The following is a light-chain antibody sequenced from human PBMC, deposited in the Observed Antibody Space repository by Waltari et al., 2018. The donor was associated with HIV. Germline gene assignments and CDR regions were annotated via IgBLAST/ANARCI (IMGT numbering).Light chain of an antibody. CDR3: AAWNDKLSAYV. J-gene: IGLJ1*01. CDR2: RNN. CDR1: RSNIGSND. V-gene: IGLV1-47*01. Sequence: QSVLTQPPSVSGTPGQRVTISCSGRRSNIGSNDVTWYQQLPGTAPKLLIYRNNQRPSGVPDRFSGSKSGTSASLAISGLRSEDEADYYCAAWNDKLSAYVFGTGTKVTV.